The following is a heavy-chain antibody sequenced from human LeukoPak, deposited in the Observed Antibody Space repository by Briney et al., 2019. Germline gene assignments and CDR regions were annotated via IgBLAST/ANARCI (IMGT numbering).Heavy chain of an antibody. D-gene: IGHD3-10*01. CDR3: AREVID. Sequence: SETLSLTCTVSGGSINSYYWSWIRQPPGKGLEWIGYIYYSGSTNYNPSLKSRVTISVDTSKNQFSLKLSSVTAADTAVYYCAREVIDWGQGTLVTVSS. V-gene: IGHV4-59*01. CDR1: GGSINSYY. CDR2: IYYSGST. J-gene: IGHJ4*02.